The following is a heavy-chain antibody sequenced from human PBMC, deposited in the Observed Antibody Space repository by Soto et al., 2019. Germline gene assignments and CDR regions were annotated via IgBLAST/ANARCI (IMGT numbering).Heavy chain of an antibody. J-gene: IGHJ4*02. Sequence: QIQLVQSGPEVKKPGTSVKVSCKASGFSFTSSTVQWVRQPRGQRLEWIGWIVVGSGNTIYAQKFQERVIVTTDKSTSTAYMELSSLTSEDTAVYYCAAGDYQDSSGYAYDFWGQGTLVTVSS. D-gene: IGHD3-22*01. CDR1: GFSFTSST. V-gene: IGHV1-58*01. CDR2: IVVGSGNT. CDR3: AAGDYQDSSGYAYDF.